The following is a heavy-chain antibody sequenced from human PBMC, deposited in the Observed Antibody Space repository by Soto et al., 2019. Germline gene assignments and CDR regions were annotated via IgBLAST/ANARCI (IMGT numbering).Heavy chain of an antibody. CDR1: GYRITSCW. Sequence: GESLQISSKVSGYRITSCWIGWVRQMPGKGLEWMGIIYPGDSDTRYSPSFQGQVTISADKSISTAYLQWSSLKASDTAMYYCARGRGSYPFDYWGQGTLVTVSS. CDR3: ARGRGSYPFDY. J-gene: IGHJ4*02. D-gene: IGHD1-26*01. CDR2: IYPGDSDT. V-gene: IGHV5-51*01.